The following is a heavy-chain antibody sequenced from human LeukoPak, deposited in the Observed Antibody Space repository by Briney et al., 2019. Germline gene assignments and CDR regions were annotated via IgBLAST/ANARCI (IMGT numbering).Heavy chain of an antibody. CDR3: ATYSGYGGYFDY. V-gene: IGHV4-59*01. CDR2: IYYIGST. Sequence: PSETLSLTCTVAGGSISSYYWSWIRQPPGKGLEWIGYIYYIGSTNYNPSPKSRVTISVGTSKNQFSLKLSSVTAADTDVYYCATYSGYGGYFDYWGQGTLVTVSS. CDR1: GGSISSYY. D-gene: IGHD5-12*01. J-gene: IGHJ4*02.